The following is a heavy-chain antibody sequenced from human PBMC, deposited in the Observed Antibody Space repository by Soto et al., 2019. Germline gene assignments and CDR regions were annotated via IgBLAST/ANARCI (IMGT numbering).Heavy chain of an antibody. CDR2: ISAYNGNT. CDR3: ARDAPWSGGSCYQREYYYYYGMDV. Sequence: QVQLVQSGAEVKKPGASVKVSCKASGYTFTSYGISWVRQAPGQGLEWMGWISAYNGNTNYAQKLQGRVTMTTDTSTSTAXTEXRXRRSDDTAVYYCARDAPWSGGSCYQREYYYYYGMDVWGQGTTVTVSS. V-gene: IGHV1-18*01. J-gene: IGHJ6*02. D-gene: IGHD2-15*01. CDR1: GYTFTSYG.